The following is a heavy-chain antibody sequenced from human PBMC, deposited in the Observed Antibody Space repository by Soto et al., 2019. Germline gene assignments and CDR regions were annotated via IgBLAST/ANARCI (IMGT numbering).Heavy chain of an antibody. Sequence: SETKSLTCTVSGGSISSYYLSWIRQHTGKGLEWIGYIYYSGSTNYNPSLKSRVTISVDTSKNQFSLKLSSVTAADTAVYYCASYGSGSYYSRWFDPWGQGTLVTVSS. CDR2: IYYSGST. D-gene: IGHD3-10*01. J-gene: IGHJ5*02. CDR1: GGSISSYY. V-gene: IGHV4-59*01. CDR3: ASYGSGSYYSRWFDP.